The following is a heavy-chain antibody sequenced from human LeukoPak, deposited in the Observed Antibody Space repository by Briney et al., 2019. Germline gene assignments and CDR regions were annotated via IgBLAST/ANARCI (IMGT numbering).Heavy chain of an antibody. CDR2: IYYSGST. D-gene: IGHD3-22*01. J-gene: IGHJ4*02. CDR3: AGLSSGYHTFLYYFDH. CDR1: GGSISSSSYY. Sequence: SETLSLTCTVSGGSISSSSYYWGWIRQPPGKGLEWIGSIYYSGSTYYNPSLKSRVTISVDTSKNQFSLKLSSVTAADTAVYYCAGLSSGYHTFLYYFDHWGQGTLVTVSS. V-gene: IGHV4-39*07.